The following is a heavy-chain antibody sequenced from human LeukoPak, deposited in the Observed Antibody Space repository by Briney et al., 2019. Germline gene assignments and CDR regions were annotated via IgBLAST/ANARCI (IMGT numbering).Heavy chain of an antibody. CDR3: ARAMTSVVYRVFDP. D-gene: IGHD2-8*02. V-gene: IGHV4-34*01. CDR1: GGSFSGYY. CDR2: INHSGST. J-gene: IGHJ5*02. Sequence: SETLSLTCAVYGGSFSGYYWSWIRQPPGRGLEWIGEINHSGSTNYNPSLKSRVTISVDTSRNQFSLKLSSVTAADTAVYYCARAMTSVVYRVFDPWGQGTLVTVSS.